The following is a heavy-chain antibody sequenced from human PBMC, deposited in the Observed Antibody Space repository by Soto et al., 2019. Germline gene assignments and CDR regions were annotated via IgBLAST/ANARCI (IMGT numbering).Heavy chain of an antibody. CDR2: ISWNSGSI. CDR1: GFTFDDYA. CDR3: AKGLAAHGFDY. Sequence: PGGSLRLSCAASGFTFDDYAMHWVRQAPGKGLEWGSGISWNSGSIGYADSVKGRFTISRDNAKNSLYLQMNSLRAEDTALYYCAKGLAAHGFDYWGQGTLVTVSS. V-gene: IGHV3-9*01. D-gene: IGHD6-13*01. J-gene: IGHJ4*02.